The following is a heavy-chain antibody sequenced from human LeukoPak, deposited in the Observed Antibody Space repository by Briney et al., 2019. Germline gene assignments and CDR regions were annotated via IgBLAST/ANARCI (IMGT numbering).Heavy chain of an antibody. CDR2: IWFDGSDK. J-gene: IGHJ4*02. CDR1: GFTFSTYG. CDR3: AKGLWGTTVTPLDY. Sequence: PGGSLRLSCAASGFTFSTYGMHWVRQAPGKGLEWVAVIWFDGSDKYYADSVKGRFTMSRDNSKNTLYLQMNSLSAEDTALYFCAKGLWGTTVTPLDYWGQGTLVTVSS. V-gene: IGHV3-33*06. D-gene: IGHD4-17*01.